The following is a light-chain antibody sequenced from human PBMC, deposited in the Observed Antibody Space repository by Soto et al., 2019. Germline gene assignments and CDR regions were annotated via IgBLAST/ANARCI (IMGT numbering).Light chain of an antibody. J-gene: IGKJ1*01. CDR2: GAS. CDR3: QQHSHWPPWT. Sequence: EDVLTQSVATLSLSPSERSTLSCRSSENVRTFVDWYQQKPGQAPRLLIYGASNRATGIPARFSGSGSGTDFTLTISNLEPEDFAVYYCQQHSHWPPWTFGQGTKVDI. V-gene: IGKV3-11*01. CDR1: ENVRTF.